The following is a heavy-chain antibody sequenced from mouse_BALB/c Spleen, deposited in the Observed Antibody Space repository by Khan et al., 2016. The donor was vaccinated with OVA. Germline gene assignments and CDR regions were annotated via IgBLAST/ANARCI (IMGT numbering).Heavy chain of an antibody. CDR3: ARSNNYGRGVYDMDY. Sequence: QVQLQQSGDDLVKPGASVKLSCKASGYTFTGYEMHWIKQRPGQGLEWIGEIGPGSGGAYYNELFKGKATLTADKSSSTVYMQLSSLSSEDSAVYFCARSNNYGRGVYDMDYWGQGTSLTVSS. CDR2: IGPGSGGA. D-gene: IGHD2-13*01. J-gene: IGHJ4*01. CDR1: GYTFTGYE. V-gene: IGHV1-77*01.